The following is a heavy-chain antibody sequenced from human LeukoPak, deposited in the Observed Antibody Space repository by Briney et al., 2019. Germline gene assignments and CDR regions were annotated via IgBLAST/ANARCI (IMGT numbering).Heavy chain of an antibody. CDR1: GYSFTSYW. Sequence: AGESLKISCKGSGYSFTSYWIGWVRQMPGKGLEWMGIIYPGDSDTRYSPSFQGQVTISADKSTSTAYMELSSLRSEDTAVYYCAILVVAAPFDYWGQGTLVTVSS. CDR2: IYPGDSDT. CDR3: AILVVAAPFDY. V-gene: IGHV5-51*01. J-gene: IGHJ4*02. D-gene: IGHD2-15*01.